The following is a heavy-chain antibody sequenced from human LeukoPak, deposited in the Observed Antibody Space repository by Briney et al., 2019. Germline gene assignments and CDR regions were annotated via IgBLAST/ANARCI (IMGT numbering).Heavy chain of an antibody. V-gene: IGHV1-2*06. D-gene: IGHD5-12*01. Sequence: GASVKVSCKASGYTFIAYYVHWVRQAPGQGLEWMGRINPNSGGTNYAQNFQGRVTMTRDTSISTVYMELNRLTSDDTAVYYCTRLEVATNLPDYWGQGTLLTVSS. CDR1: GYTFIAYY. J-gene: IGHJ4*02. CDR3: TRLEVATNLPDY. CDR2: INPNSGGT.